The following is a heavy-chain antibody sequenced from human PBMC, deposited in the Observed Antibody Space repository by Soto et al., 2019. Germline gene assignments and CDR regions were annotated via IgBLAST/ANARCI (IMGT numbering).Heavy chain of an antibody. CDR1: GFTFDDYA. D-gene: IGHD3-10*01. V-gene: IGHV3-9*01. CDR3: AKDAITMVRGVISYYGMDV. Sequence: EVQLVESGGGLVQPGRSLRLSCAASGFTFDDYAMHWVRQAPGKGLEWVSGISWTSGSIGYADSVKGRFTISRDNAKNSVYLQMNSLRAEDTALYYCAKDAITMVRGVISYYGMDVWGQGTTVTVSS. CDR2: ISWTSGSI. J-gene: IGHJ6*02.